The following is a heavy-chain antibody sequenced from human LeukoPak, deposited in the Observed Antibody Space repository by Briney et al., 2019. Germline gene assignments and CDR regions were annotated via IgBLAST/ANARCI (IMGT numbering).Heavy chain of an antibody. J-gene: IGHJ4*02. V-gene: IGHV6-1*01. CDR3: ARGPGALIH. D-gene: IGHD3-10*01. CDR2: TYYRSKWYS. Sequence: SQALSLTCVISGESVSSNSAAWNWIRQSPSRGLEWLGRTYYRSKWYSYSAVSVKSRIIINPDTSKNQFSLQLNSVPPEDTAVYYCARGPGALIHWGQGILVTVSS. CDR1: GESVSSNSAA.